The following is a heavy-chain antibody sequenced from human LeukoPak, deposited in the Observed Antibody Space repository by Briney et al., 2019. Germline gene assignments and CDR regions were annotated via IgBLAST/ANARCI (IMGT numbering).Heavy chain of an antibody. CDR3: ARDLIEDIVVVPAALNAFDI. V-gene: IGHV1-18*01. Sequence: ASVKVSCKASGYTFTSYGISWVRQAPGQGLEWMGWISAYNGNTNYAQKLQGRVTMTTDTSTSTAYMELRSLRPDDTAVYYCARDLIEDIVVVPAALNAFDIWGQGTMVTVSS. J-gene: IGHJ3*02. CDR1: GYTFTSYG. CDR2: ISAYNGNT. D-gene: IGHD2-2*01.